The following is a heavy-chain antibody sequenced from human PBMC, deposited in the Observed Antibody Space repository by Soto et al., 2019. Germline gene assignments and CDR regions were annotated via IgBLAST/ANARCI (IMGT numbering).Heavy chain of an antibody. CDR3: ARTGITGTTAFDY. J-gene: IGHJ4*02. D-gene: IGHD1-7*01. CDR2: INPNSGGT. V-gene: IGHV1-2*04. Sequence: ASVKVSCKASGYTFTGYYMDWVRQAPGQGLEWMGWINPNSGGTNYAQKFQGWVTMTRDTSISAAYMELSRLRSDDTAVYYCARTGITGTTAFDYWGQGTLVTVS. CDR1: GYTFTGYY.